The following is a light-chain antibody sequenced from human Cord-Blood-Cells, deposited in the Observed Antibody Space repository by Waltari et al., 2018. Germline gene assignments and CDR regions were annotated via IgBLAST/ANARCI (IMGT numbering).Light chain of an antibody. Sequence: DIVMTQSPDSLAVSLGERANINCKSSQSVLYSSNNKNYLAWYQQKPGQPPKLLIYWASTRESGVPARFSGSGSGTEFTLTISSLQAEDVAVYYCQQYYSTPYSFGQGTKLEIK. CDR3: QQYYSTPYS. V-gene: IGKV4-1*01. J-gene: IGKJ2*03. CDR2: WAS. CDR1: QSVLYSSNNKNY.